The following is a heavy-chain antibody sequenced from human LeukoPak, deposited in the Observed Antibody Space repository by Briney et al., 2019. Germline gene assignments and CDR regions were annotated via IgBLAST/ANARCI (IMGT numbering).Heavy chain of an antibody. V-gene: IGHV3-48*02. CDR2: IGSSGSAGGNI. CDR3: ARAPTPYFTYYMDV. Sequence: GGSLRLSCAASGFRFSGFDMNWVRQAPGKGLKWISYIGSSGSAGGNIYYAVSVKGRFTVSRDNAKDSLFLQMNSLQDADTAVYYCARAPTPYFTYYMDVWGKGTTVTVSS. CDR1: GFRFSGFD. J-gene: IGHJ6*03. D-gene: IGHD2-21*01.